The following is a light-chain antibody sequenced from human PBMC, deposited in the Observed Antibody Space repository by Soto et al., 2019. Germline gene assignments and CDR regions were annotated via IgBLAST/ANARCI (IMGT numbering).Light chain of an antibody. CDR3: SSDVSGYSLGV. J-gene: IGLJ3*02. V-gene: IGLV2-14*01. CDR1: SSDIDTSRY. Sequence: QSVLTQPASVSGSPGQSITISCSGASSDIDTSRYVSWYQQHPGKAPKLLIYEVSTRPSGVSSRFSGSKSGNTASLTISGLQPEDEADYYCSSDVSGYSLGVFGGGTKVTVL. CDR2: EVS.